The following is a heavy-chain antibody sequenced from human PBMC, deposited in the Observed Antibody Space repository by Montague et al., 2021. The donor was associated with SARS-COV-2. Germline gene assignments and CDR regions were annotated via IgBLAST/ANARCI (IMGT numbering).Heavy chain of an antibody. CDR2: IYWDDDK. CDR1: GFSLSTSGVG. CDR3: AHVGMACSGGSCYPKVKDWYFDH. D-gene: IGHD2-15*01. J-gene: IGHJ2*01. V-gene: IGHV2-5*02. Sequence: PALVKPTQTLTLTCTFSGFSLSTSGVGVGWIRQPPGKALEWLALIYWDDDKRYSPSLKSRLTITKDTSKNQVALTMTNMDPVDTATYYCAHVGMACSGGSCYPKVKDWYFDHWGRGTLVTVSS.